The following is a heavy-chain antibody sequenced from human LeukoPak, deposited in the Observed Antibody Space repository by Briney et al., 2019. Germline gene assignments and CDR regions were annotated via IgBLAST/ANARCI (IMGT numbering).Heavy chain of an antibody. CDR3: AKEGYSSSWYGYYYYYYYMDV. Sequence: GGSLRLSCAGSRFTFSSYWMSWVRQAPGKGLEWVSAISGSGGSTYYADSVKGRFTISRDNSKNTLYLQMNSLRAEDTAVYYCAKEGYSSSWYGYYYYYYYMDVWGKGTTVTISS. D-gene: IGHD6-13*01. CDR2: ISGSGGST. CDR1: RFTFSSYW. J-gene: IGHJ6*03. V-gene: IGHV3-23*01.